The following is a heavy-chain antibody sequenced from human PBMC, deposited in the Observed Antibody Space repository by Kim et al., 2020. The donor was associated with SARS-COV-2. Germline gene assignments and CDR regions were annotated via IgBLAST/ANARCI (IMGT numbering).Heavy chain of an antibody. V-gene: IGHV1-18*01. CDR2: T. J-gene: IGHJ4*02. CDR3: ARGGGSYLFDY. D-gene: IGHD1-26*01. Sequence: TTYAQKLQGRVPMTTDTSTSTAYMGLRSLRSDDTAVYYCARGGGSYLFDYWGQGTLVTVSS.